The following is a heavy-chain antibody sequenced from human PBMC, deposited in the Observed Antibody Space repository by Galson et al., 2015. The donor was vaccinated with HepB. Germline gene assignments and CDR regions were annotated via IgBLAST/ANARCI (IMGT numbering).Heavy chain of an antibody. D-gene: IGHD3-10*01. J-gene: IGHJ4*02. CDR1: GFTFTSSA. Sequence: SVKVSCKASGFTFTSSAVQWVRQARGQRLEWIGWIVVGSGNTNYAQKFQERVTITRDMSTSTAYMELSSLRSEDTAVYYCAAHPKRMVQGVVDYWGQGTLVTVSS. CDR3: AAHPKRMVQGVVDY. V-gene: IGHV1-58*01. CDR2: IVVGSGNT.